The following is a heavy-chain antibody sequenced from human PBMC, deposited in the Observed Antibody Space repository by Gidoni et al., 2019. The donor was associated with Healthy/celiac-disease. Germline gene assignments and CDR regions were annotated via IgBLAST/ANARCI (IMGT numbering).Heavy chain of an antibody. CDR3: ARDGEEDGETNFDY. D-gene: IGHD4-17*01. J-gene: IGHJ4*02. CDR1: GFTFSSYA. Sequence: QVQLVESGGGVVQPGRSLRLSCAASGFTFSSYAMHWVRQAPGKGLEWVAVKTYDGSNKYYADAVKGRFTISRDNSKNTLYLQMNSLRAEETAVYYCARDGEEDGETNFDYWGQGTLVTVSS. CDR2: KTYDGSNK. V-gene: IGHV3-30-3*01.